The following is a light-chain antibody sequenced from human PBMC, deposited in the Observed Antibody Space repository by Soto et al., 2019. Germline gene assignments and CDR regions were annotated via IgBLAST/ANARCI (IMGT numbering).Light chain of an antibody. Sequence: SYELTQPPSVSVSPGQTASITCSGDKLGDKYACWYQQKPGQSPVLVIYQDSKRPSGIPERFSGSNSGNTATLTISGTQAMDEADYYCQASDNSLVFGGGTKLTVL. CDR1: KLGDKY. CDR3: QASDNSLV. V-gene: IGLV3-1*01. J-gene: IGLJ2*01. CDR2: QDS.